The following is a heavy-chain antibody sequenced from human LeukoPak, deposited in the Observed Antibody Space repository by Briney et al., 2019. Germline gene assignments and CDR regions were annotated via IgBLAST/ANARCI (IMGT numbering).Heavy chain of an antibody. CDR2: ICCSSIYI. Sequence: GVSLTLSCAAWVFPFSSYSMNWVRQAPGKGLEWLSSICCSSIYIYYAHTVRRRFTISRENAKNSLYLKMNSLRAEDTAMYYCATMNLGDCSGGSCYSYYFDYWGQGTLVTVSS. J-gene: IGHJ4*02. D-gene: IGHD2-15*01. V-gene: IGHV3-21*01. CDR3: ATMNLGDCSGGSCYSYYFDY. CDR1: VFPFSSYS.